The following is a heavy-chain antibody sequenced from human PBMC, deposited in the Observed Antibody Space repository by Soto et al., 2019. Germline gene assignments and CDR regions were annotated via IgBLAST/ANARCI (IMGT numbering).Heavy chain of an antibody. Sequence: EVQLLESGGGLVQPGGSLRLSCAASGFTFSSYAMRWVRQAPVKGLECVSAISGSGGSTYYADSVKGRFTISRDNSKNPLYLQMNSLRAEDTAVYYCARRGSGSYYDYWGQGTLVTVSS. V-gene: IGHV3-23*01. J-gene: IGHJ4*02. CDR3: ARRGSGSYYDY. CDR2: ISGSGGST. D-gene: IGHD1-26*01. CDR1: GFTFSSYA.